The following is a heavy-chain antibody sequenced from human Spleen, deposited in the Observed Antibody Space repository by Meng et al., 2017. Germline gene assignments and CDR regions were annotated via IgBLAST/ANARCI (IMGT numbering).Heavy chain of an antibody. Sequence: QPQLQESGPGLVKPSGTLSLTCAVSGGSISSSNWWSWVRQPPGKGLEWIGGSDHFGNTIYNPSLKGRLTISVDTFKNQISLRLTSVIAADTAVYYCVYFWSGYFTSGQGTLVTVSS. CDR3: VYFWSGYFT. CDR1: GGSISSSNW. CDR2: SDHFGNT. V-gene: IGHV4-4*02. D-gene: IGHD3-3*01. J-gene: IGHJ5*02.